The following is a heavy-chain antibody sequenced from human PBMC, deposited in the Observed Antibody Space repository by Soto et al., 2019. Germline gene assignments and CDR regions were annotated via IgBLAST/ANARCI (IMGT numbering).Heavy chain of an antibody. V-gene: IGHV1-46*03. D-gene: IGHD1-1*01. Sequence: GASVKVSCKASGCTFSSYAISWVRQAPGQGLEWMGIINPSGGSTSYAQKFQGRVTMTRDTSTSTVYMELSSLRSEDTAVYYCAREYNPGFDPWGQGTLVTVSS. CDR3: AREYNPGFDP. CDR1: GCTFSSYA. J-gene: IGHJ5*02. CDR2: INPSGGST.